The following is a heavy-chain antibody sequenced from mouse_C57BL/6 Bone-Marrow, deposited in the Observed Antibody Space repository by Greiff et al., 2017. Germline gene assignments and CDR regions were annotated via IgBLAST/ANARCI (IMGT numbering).Heavy chain of an antibody. V-gene: IGHV1-55*01. CDR2: IYPTSGRT. J-gene: IGHJ2*01. D-gene: IGHD4-1*01. Sequence: QVQLQQPGADLVKPGASVKMSCKASGYTFTSYWITWVKQRPGQGLEWIGDIYPTSGRTNYNEKVKSKAIRTVDTSSNTAYMQLSSLTSEDSAVLYWARSGPLGRSFDYWGQGTTLTVSS. CDR3: ARSGPLGRSFDY. CDR1: GYTFTSYW.